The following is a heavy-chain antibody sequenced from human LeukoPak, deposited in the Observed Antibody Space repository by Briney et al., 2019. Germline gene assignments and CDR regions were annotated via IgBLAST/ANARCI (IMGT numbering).Heavy chain of an antibody. V-gene: IGHV1-69*13. D-gene: IGHD2-15*01. CDR1: GGTFSSYA. Sequence: ASVKVSCKASGGTFSSYAISWVRQAPGQGLECMGGIIPIFGTANYAQKFQGRVTITADESTSTAYMELSSLRSEDTAVYYCARDRCSGGSCYRILWGQGALVTVSS. J-gene: IGHJ4*02. CDR3: ARDRCSGGSCYRIL. CDR2: IIPIFGTA.